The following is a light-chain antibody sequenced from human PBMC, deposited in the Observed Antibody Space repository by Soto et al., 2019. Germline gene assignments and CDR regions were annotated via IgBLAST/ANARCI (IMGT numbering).Light chain of an antibody. Sequence: DIQMTQSPSSVAASVGDRVTITCRSSQGIGSWVAWYQQKPGKAPKLLIYAASSLQSGVPSRFSGSGSGTDFTLTISSLQPEDFATYYCQQANSFPITSGQGARLEI. CDR3: QQANSFPIT. V-gene: IGKV1-12*01. CDR2: AAS. J-gene: IGKJ5*01. CDR1: QGIGSW.